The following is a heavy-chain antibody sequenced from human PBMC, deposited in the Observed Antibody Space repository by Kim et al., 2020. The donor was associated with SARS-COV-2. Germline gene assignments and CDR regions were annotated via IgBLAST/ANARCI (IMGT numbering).Heavy chain of an antibody. Sequence: ASVKVSCKASGYTFTSYAIHWVRQAPGQRLEWMGWINAGCGDTKYSLKFQGRVTISRDTSTSTAYMELSSLRSEDTAVYYCARDRPAVDGQQLGLDYWGQGTLVTVSS. V-gene: IGHV1-3*01. CDR3: ARDRPAVDGQQLGLDY. CDR1: GYTFTSYA. D-gene: IGHD6-13*01. J-gene: IGHJ4*02. CDR2: INAGCGDT.